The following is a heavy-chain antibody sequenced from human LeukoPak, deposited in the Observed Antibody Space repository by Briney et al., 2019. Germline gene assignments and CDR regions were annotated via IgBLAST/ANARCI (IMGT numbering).Heavy chain of an antibody. CDR2: IYTSGST. CDR1: GGSISSGSYY. D-gene: IGHD3-16*01. CDR3: ARAGWAANANWFDP. V-gene: IGHV4-61*02. Sequence: SETLSLTCTVSGGSISSGSYYWSWIRQPAGKGLEWIGRIYTSGSTDYNPSLKSRVTISVDTSKNQFSLKLSSVTAADTAVYYCARAGWAANANWFDPWGQRTLVTVSS. J-gene: IGHJ5*02.